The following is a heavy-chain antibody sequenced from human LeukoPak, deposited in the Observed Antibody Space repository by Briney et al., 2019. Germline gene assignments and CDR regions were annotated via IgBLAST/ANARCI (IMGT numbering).Heavy chain of an antibody. D-gene: IGHD2-15*01. V-gene: IGHV1-69*01. CDR1: GGTFSSYA. CDR3: ARDQGYCSGGSCYSYYYYGMDV. J-gene: IGHJ6*02. CDR2: IIPIFGTA. Sequence: ASVKVSCKASGGTFSSYAISWVRQAPGQGLEWMGGIIPIFGTANYAQKFQGRVTITADESTSTAYMELSSLRSEDTAVYYCARDQGYCSGGSCYSYYYYGMDVWGQGTTVTVSS.